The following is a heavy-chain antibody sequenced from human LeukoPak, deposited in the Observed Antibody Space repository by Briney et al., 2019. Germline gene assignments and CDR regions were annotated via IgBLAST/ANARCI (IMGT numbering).Heavy chain of an antibody. CDR3: AKAKTPSCYAALDY. D-gene: IGHD2-2*01. J-gene: IGHJ4*02. V-gene: IGHV3-66*01. CDR2: SYSGGST. Sequence: PGGSLRLSCAASGFSVSRNYINGLRQAPGKGLEWVSVSYSGGSTYYADSVKGRITISRDNSKNTLYLQMNSLRAEDTAVYYCAKAKTPSCYAALDYWGQGTLVTVSS. CDR1: GFSVSRNY.